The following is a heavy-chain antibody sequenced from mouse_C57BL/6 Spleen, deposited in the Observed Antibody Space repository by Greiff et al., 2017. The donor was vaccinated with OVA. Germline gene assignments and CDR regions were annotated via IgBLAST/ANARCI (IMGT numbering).Heavy chain of an antibody. CDR3: AKEGYDYDYAMDY. CDR2: IYPRSGNT. Sequence: QVQLQESGAELARPGASVKLSCKASGYTFTSYGISWVKQRTGQGLEWIGEIYPRSGNTYYNEKFKGKAALTADKSSSTAYMELRSLTSEDSAVYFCAKEGYDYDYAMDYWGQGTSVTVSS. CDR1: GYTFTSYG. D-gene: IGHD2-4*01. V-gene: IGHV1-81*01. J-gene: IGHJ4*01.